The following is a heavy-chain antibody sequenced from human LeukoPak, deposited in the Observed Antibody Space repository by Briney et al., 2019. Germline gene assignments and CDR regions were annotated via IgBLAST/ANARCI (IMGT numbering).Heavy chain of an antibody. J-gene: IGHJ4*02. V-gene: IGHV4-59*01. D-gene: IGHD2-15*01. CDR2: IYYNGST. Sequence: SETLSLTCTVSGGSISYYYWSWIRQSPGKGLEWIGYIYYNGSTNYNPSLKSRVTISVDTSKNQFSLKVTSVTAADTAICYCARKGGHFDYWGQGTLVTVSS. CDR1: GGSISYYY. CDR3: ARKGGHFDY.